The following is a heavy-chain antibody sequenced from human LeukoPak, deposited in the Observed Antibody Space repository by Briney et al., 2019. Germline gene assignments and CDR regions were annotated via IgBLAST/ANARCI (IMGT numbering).Heavy chain of an antibody. Sequence: GTSGKVSCKASGYTFTGYDMHWGRQAPGQGVEWRGGINPNSGGTNYAQKFQGRGTMTRDTSISTGYMELSRLRANETSMWYCGRAFHGLYSYYMDVWGKGTTVTISS. CDR1: GYTFTGYD. J-gene: IGHJ6*03. CDR2: INPNSGGT. CDR3: GRAFHGLYSYYMDV. V-gene: IGHV1-2*02.